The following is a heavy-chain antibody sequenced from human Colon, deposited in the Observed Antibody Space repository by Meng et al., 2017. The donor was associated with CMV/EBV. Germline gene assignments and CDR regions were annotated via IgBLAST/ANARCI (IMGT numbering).Heavy chain of an antibody. CDR1: GYTFTSYG. Sequence: SVKVSCKASGYTFTSYGISWVRQAPGQGLEWMGGIIPIFGTANYAQKFQGRVTITTDESTSTAYMELSSLRSEDTAVYCCARSRPGYSSSQLDYYYGMDVWGQGTTVTVSS. V-gene: IGHV1-69*05. CDR3: ARSRPGYSSSQLDYYYGMDV. CDR2: IIPIFGTA. J-gene: IGHJ6*02. D-gene: IGHD6-13*01.